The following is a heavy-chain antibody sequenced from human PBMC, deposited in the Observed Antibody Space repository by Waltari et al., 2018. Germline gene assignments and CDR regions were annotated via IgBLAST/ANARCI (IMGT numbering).Heavy chain of an antibody. CDR2: IYYSGST. CDR3: ARGFEGRIAARPAFDH. V-gene: IGHV4-39*07. J-gene: IGHJ4*03. D-gene: IGHD6-6*01. CDR1: GGSISSSSYY. Sequence: QLQLQESGPGLVKPSETLSLTCTVSGGSISSSSYYWGWIRQPPGKGLEWIGSIYYSGSTYYNPSLKSRVTISVDTSKNQFSLKLSSVTAADTAVYYCARGFEGRIAARPAFDHWGQGTTVTVSS.